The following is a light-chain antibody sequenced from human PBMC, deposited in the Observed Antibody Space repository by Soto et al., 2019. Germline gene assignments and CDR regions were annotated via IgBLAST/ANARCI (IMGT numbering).Light chain of an antibody. J-gene: IGKJ1*01. Sequence: AIQLTQSPSSLSASVGDRVSITCRASQGIKNDLGWYQQKPGKTPKLLIYAASTLQSGVPSRFSGSGSDTDFTLTIRSLQPEDSANYYCLHDYDYPRTFGQGTKVEIK. V-gene: IGKV1-6*01. CDR3: LHDYDYPRT. CDR2: AAS. CDR1: QGIKND.